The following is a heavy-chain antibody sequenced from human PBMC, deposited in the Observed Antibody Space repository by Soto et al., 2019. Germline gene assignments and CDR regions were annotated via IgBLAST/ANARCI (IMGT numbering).Heavy chain of an antibody. Sequence: PVGSLRLSCVASVFTFNNAWMTCVRHTPGKGLEWVGRIKSKTDGETTDYAEPVKGRFTLSRDDSKNTVYLQMTSLKTDDTAVYYCITKGLTKVTSFEYWGQGTPVNVS. CDR3: ITKGLTKVTSFEY. V-gene: IGHV3-15*01. CDR1: VFTFNNAW. J-gene: IGHJ4*02. CDR2: IKSKTDGETT. D-gene: IGHD4-17*01.